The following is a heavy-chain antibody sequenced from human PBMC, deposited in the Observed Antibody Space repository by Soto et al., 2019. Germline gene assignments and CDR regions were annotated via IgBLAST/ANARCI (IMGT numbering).Heavy chain of an antibody. V-gene: IGHV1-69*13. CDR2: IIPIFGTA. J-gene: IGHJ3*02. Sequence: SVKVSCKASGGTFSSYAISWVRQAPGQGLEWMGGIIPIFGTANYAQKFQGRVTITADESTSTAYMELSSLRSEDTAVYYCARGYDGRYDFWSGYYTRWAFDIWGQGTMVTVSS. CDR1: GGTFSSYA. CDR3: ARGYDGRYDFWSGYYTRWAFDI. D-gene: IGHD3-3*01.